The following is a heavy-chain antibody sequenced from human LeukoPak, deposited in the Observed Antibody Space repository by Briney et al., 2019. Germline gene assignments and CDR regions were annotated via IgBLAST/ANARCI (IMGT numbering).Heavy chain of an antibody. CDR3: ARGLRSNYDFWSGYAWFDP. CDR2: IYYSGSP. V-gene: IGHV4-59*01. D-gene: IGHD3-3*01. J-gene: IGHJ5*02. Sequence: SETLSLTCTVSGGSISSYYWSWIRQAPGKGLEWIGYIYYSGSPNYNPSLKSRVTISVDTSKNQFSLKLSSVTAADTAVYYCARGLRSNYDFWSGYAWFDPWGQGTLVTVSS. CDR1: GGSISSYY.